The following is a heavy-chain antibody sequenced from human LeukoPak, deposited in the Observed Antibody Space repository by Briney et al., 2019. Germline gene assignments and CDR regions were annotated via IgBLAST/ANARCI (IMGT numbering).Heavy chain of an antibody. J-gene: IGHJ4*02. CDR2: IYISGST. Sequence: SETLSLTCTVSGDFISSGHYYWNWIRQPAGKGLEWIGRIYISGSTNYNPSLKSRVTMSVDTSKNQFSLKVTSVTAADTAVYYCAGEVAVSDTSPHYFDHWGQGTLVTVSS. D-gene: IGHD6-19*01. CDR1: GDFISSGHYY. V-gene: IGHV4-61*02. CDR3: AGEVAVSDTSPHYFDH.